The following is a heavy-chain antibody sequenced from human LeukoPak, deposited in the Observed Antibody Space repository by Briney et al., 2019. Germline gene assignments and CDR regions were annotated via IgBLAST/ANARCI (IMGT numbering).Heavy chain of an antibody. CDR2: IYYSGST. V-gene: IGHV4-31*03. Sequence: SQTLSLTCTVSGGSISSGGYYWSWIRQHPGKGLEWIGYIYYSGSTYYNPSLKSRVTLSVDTSKNQFSLKLSSVTAADTAVYYCARVNWQQLVLDYWGQGTLVTVSS. D-gene: IGHD6-13*01. CDR1: GGSISSGGYY. CDR3: ARVNWQQLVLDY. J-gene: IGHJ4*02.